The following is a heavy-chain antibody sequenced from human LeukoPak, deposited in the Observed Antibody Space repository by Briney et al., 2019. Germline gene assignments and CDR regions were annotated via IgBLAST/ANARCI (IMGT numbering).Heavy chain of an antibody. Sequence: GGSLRLSCAASGFTFSSYAMHWVRQAPGKGLEWVAVISYDGSNKYYADSVKGRFTISRDNSKNTLYLQMNSLRAEDTAVYYCARVRGIAARRGAFDIWGQGTMVTVSS. V-gene: IGHV3-30-3*01. J-gene: IGHJ3*02. CDR1: GFTFSSYA. CDR3: ARVRGIAARRGAFDI. D-gene: IGHD6-6*01. CDR2: ISYDGSNK.